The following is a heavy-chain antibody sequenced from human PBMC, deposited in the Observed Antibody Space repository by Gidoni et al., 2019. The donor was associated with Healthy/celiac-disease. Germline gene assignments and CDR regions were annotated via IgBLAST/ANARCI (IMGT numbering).Heavy chain of an antibody. J-gene: IGHJ5*02. CDR3: AGLYSSSWKIPVLWFDP. Sequence: QLQLQESGPGLVKPSETLSLTCTVSGGSISSSSYYWGWIRQPPGKGLEWIGSIYYSGSTYYNPSLKSRVTISVDTSKNQFSLKLSSVTAADTAVYYCAGLYSSSWKIPVLWFDPWGQGTLVTVSS. V-gene: IGHV4-39*01. CDR2: IYYSGST. CDR1: GGSISSSSYY. D-gene: IGHD6-13*01.